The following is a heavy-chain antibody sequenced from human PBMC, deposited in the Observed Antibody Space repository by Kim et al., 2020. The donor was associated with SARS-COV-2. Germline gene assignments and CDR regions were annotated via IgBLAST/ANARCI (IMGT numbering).Heavy chain of an antibody. Sequence: ADAVKGRFTISRENAENTLYLQMNSLRAEDAAVYYCAKERYRSSWYLSDYWGQGTLVTVSS. J-gene: IGHJ4*02. V-gene: IGHV3-23*01. D-gene: IGHD6-13*01. CDR3: AKERYRSSWYLSDY.